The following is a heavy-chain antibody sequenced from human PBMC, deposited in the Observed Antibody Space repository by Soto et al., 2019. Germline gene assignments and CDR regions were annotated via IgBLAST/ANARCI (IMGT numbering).Heavy chain of an antibody. V-gene: IGHV1-69*13. CDR3: ARARPFLGYCSSTSCYFQSQYFDY. Sequence: SVKVSCKASGGTFSSYAISWVRQAPGQGLEWMGGIIPIFGTANYAQKFQGRVTITADESTSTAYMELSSLRSEDTAVYYCARARPFLGYCSSTSCYFQSQYFDYWGQGTLVTVS. CDR2: IIPIFGTA. CDR1: GGTFSSYA. J-gene: IGHJ4*02. D-gene: IGHD2-2*01.